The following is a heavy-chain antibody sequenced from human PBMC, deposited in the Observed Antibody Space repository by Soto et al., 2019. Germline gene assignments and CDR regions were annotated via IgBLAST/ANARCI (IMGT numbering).Heavy chain of an antibody. J-gene: IGHJ4*02. CDR3: AREPEGIAAALDY. D-gene: IGHD6-13*01. CDR2: MYHSGNT. V-gene: IGHV4-30-2*01. Sequence: SETLSLTCAVSGGSITSGGYSWGWIRQPPGQGLEWIGYMYHSGNTYYNPSLKGRVTISLDHSRNQFSLRLNSVTAEDTALYYCAREPEGIAAALDYWGRGTLVTVSS. CDR1: GGSITSGGYS.